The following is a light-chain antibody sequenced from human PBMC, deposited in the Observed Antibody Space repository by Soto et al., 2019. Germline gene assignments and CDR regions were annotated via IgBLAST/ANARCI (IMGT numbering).Light chain of an antibody. V-gene: IGKV1-39*01. CDR1: QTAASY. CDR2: AAS. CDR3: QKSFNTPFT. Sequence: IQMTQSPSSLSASVGDRVTITCGASQTAASYLNWYQQRPGKAPKLLIRAASRLESGVPARFSGSGSGTEFTLTISSLQPEDVATYYCQKSFNTPFTFGPGTKVDV. J-gene: IGKJ3*01.